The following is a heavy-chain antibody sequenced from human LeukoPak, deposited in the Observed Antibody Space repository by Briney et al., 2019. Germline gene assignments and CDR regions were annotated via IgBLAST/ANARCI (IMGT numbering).Heavy chain of an antibody. D-gene: IGHD4-11*01. CDR3: ARMSVTSLALYFDY. J-gene: IGHJ4*02. CDR1: GGSIRGYY. V-gene: IGHV4-59*01. CDR2: IYYTGST. Sequence: TSETLSLTCTVSGGSIRGYYWSWIRQPPGKGLEWIGYIYYTGSTNYNPSLKSRVTISVDTSKNQFSLKLSSVTAAGTAVYYCARMSVTSLALYFDYWGQGTLVTVSS.